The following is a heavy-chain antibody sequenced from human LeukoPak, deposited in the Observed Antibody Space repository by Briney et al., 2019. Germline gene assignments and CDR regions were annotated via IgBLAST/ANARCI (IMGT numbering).Heavy chain of an antibody. J-gene: IGHJ5*02. CDR1: TFTFSSYS. CDR3: AKPSARAIFGVVRINWFDP. CDR2: ISGSGGST. D-gene: IGHD3-3*01. Sequence: GGSLRLSCAASTFTFSSYSMSWVRQAPGKGLEWVSAISGSGGSTYYADSVKGRFTTSRDNSKNTLYLQMNSLRAEDTAVYYCAKPSARAIFGVVRINWFDPWGQGTLVTVSS. V-gene: IGHV3-23*01.